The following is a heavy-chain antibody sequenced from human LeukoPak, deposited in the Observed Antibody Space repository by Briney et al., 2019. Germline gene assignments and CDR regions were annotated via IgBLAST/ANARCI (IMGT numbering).Heavy chain of an antibody. V-gene: IGHV3-23*01. CDR1: GFTFSSYA. Sequence: GGSLRLSCAASGFTFSSYAMNWVRQAPGRGLEWVSGFSGSGGTTYYADSVKGRFTISGDNSKNTLYLQMNSMRAEDTAVYYCANGNRCTSPNCLGYYYFYMDVWGKGTTVTVSS. D-gene: IGHD2-8*01. J-gene: IGHJ6*03. CDR2: FSGSGGTT. CDR3: ANGNRCTSPNCLGYYYFYMDV.